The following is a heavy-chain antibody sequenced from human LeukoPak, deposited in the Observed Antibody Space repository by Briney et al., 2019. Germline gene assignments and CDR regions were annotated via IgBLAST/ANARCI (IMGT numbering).Heavy chain of an antibody. CDR1: GYSFTSYW. CDR3: ARHEGYSSSAEVY. J-gene: IGHJ4*02. CDR2: FDPSDAYT. V-gene: IGHV5-10-1*01. D-gene: IGHD6-13*01. Sequence: GESLRISCKGSGYSFTSYWISWVRQMPGKGLEWMGRFDPSDAYTNYSPSFQGHVTISSDKSIKTAYLQWSSLKASDTAMYYCARHEGYSSSAEVYWGQGTLVTVSS.